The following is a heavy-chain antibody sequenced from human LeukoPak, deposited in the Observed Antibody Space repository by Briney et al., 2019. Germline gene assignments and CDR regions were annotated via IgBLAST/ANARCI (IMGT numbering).Heavy chain of an antibody. CDR3: ARGSRDGYNELHFDY. Sequence: PSETLSLTCTVSGGYISSYYWSWIRQPPGKGLEWIGYIYYSGSTNYNPSLKSRVTISVDTSKNQFSLKLSSVTAADKAVYYCARGSRDGYNELHFDYWGQGTLVTVSS. J-gene: IGHJ4*02. V-gene: IGHV4-59*01. CDR2: IYYSGST. CDR1: GGYISSYY. D-gene: IGHD5-24*01.